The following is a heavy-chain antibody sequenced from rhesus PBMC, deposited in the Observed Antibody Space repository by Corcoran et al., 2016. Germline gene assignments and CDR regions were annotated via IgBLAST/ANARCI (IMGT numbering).Heavy chain of an antibody. D-gene: IGHD1-14*01. CDR1: GGSIRGYYY. J-gene: IGHJ4*01. V-gene: IGHV4-73*01. CDR3: ARISGTTTY. CDR2: NSDNIASP. Sequence: QVQLQQWGEGLVKPSETLSITCAVYGGSIRGYYYWSWISQPPGKGLEWIGYNSDNIASPHYNPPHNDRVTISKYTSKNQFSLKLTAGTAADTAVYYCARISGTTTYWGQGVLVTVSS.